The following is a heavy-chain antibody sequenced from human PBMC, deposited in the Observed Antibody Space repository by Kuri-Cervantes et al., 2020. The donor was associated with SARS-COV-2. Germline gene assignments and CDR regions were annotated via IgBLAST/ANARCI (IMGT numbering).Heavy chain of an antibody. CDR3: SRASYGMDV. CDR2: INHSGST. Sequence: SETLSLTCAVSGGSISSSNWWSWVRQPPGKGLEWIGEINHSGSTNYNPSLKSRVTISVDTSKNQFSLKLSSVTTADTAVYYCSRASYGMDVWGQGTTVTVSS. J-gene: IGHJ6*02. V-gene: IGHV4-4*02. CDR1: GGSISSSNW.